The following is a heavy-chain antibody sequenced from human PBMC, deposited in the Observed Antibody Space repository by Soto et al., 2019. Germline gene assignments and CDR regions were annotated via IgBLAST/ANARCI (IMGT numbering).Heavy chain of an antibody. CDR2: INAGNGNT. Sequence: ASVKVSCKASGYTFTSYTMHWARQAPGQRLEWMGWINAGNGNTKYSQKFQGRVTISRDTSASTAYMELSSLRSEDTAVYYCAREVPSSWHIRSYFDYWGQGTLVTVSS. D-gene: IGHD6-13*01. CDR1: GYTFTSYT. J-gene: IGHJ4*02. CDR3: AREVPSSWHIRSYFDY. V-gene: IGHV1-3*01.